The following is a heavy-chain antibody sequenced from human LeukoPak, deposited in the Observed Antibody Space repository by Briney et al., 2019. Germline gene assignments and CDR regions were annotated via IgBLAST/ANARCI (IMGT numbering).Heavy chain of an antibody. CDR1: GLTFSDYY. J-gene: IGHJ6*02. V-gene: IGHV3-11*01. CDR3: ASDPLGNYYGMDV. Sequence: GGSLRLSCAASGLTFSDYYMSWIRQAPGKGLEWVSYISTSGTTLYYADSVKGRFTISRDNAKNSLYLQMNSLRAEDTALYYCASDPLGNYYGMDVWGQGSTVTVSS. CDR2: ISTSGTTL.